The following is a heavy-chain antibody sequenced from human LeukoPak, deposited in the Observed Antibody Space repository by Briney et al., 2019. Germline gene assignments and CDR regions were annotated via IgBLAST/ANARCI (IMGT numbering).Heavy chain of an antibody. CDR1: GFTFDDYG. CDR2: VSRSGGSI. CDR3: AKRGAAVGETVAPGDY. J-gene: IGHJ4*02. Sequence: PGGSLRLSWAASGFTFDDYGMSWVRQAPGKGLEWGSSVSRSGGSIYYADSAKGRFTSSRDNSKNTLYLQMNSLRVDDTAVYYCAKRGAAVGETVAPGDYWGQGPLVPVS. V-gene: IGHV3-23*01. D-gene: IGHD1-26*01.